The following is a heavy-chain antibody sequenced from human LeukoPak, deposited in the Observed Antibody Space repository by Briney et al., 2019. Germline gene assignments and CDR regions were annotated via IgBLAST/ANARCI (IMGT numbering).Heavy chain of an antibody. V-gene: IGHV3-30-3*01. J-gene: IGHJ4*02. CDR2: ISYGGNNQ. CDR1: GFMFSQYA. CDR3: ARAPDSSGYYYQFDY. Sequence: GGPRRLSCGASGFMFSQYAMNWVRQAPGQGLEWVAIISYGGNNQNYAESVKGRFTISRDNTKNTVYLQMNSLRPEDTAVYYCARAPDSSGYYYQFDYWGQGTLVTVSS. D-gene: IGHD3-22*01.